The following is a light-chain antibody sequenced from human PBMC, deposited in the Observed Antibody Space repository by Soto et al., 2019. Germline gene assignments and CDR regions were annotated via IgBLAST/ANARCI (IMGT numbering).Light chain of an antibody. CDR2: VNS. CDR3: QSYDNSLSVHVV. CDR1: SSNIGAGYD. V-gene: IGLV1-40*01. J-gene: IGLJ2*01. Sequence: QLVLTQPPSVSGAPGQRVTISCTGTSSNIGAGYDVHWYQQVPGTSPKLLIFVNSNRPSGVPDRFSGSKSGTSASLAITGLQAEDEADYYCQSYDNSLSVHVVFGGGTQLTVL.